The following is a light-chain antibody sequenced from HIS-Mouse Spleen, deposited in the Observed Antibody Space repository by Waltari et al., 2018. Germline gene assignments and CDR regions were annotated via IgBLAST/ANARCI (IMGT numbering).Light chain of an antibody. CDR3: QTWGTGIQV. V-gene: IGLV4-69*01. CDR1: SGHSSYA. CDR2: LNSDGSH. Sequence: QLVLTQSPSASASLGASVKLTCTLSSGHSSYAIAWHQQQPEKGPRYLMTLNSDGSHSKGDGMPDRFSGSSAGAERYLTISSLQSEDEADYYCQTWGTGIQVFGGGTKLTVL. J-gene: IGLJ2*01.